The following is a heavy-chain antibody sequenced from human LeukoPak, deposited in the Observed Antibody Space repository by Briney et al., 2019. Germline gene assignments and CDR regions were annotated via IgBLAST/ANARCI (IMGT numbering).Heavy chain of an antibody. Sequence: GGSLRLSCAASGFTFSSYSMNWVRQAPGKGLEWVSSISSSSSYIYYADSVKGRFTISRDNAKNSLYLQMNSLRAEVTAVYYCARGLGYSYGYGDYFDYWGQGTLVTVSS. D-gene: IGHD5-18*01. CDR1: GFTFSSYS. V-gene: IGHV3-21*01. CDR2: ISSSSSYI. J-gene: IGHJ4*02. CDR3: ARGLGYSYGYGDYFDY.